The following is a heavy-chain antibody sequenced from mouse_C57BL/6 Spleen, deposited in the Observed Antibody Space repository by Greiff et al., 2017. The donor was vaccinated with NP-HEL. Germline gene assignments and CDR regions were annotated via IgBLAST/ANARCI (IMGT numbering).Heavy chain of an antibody. V-gene: IGHV5-6*02. D-gene: IGHD3-2*02. Sequence: EVKLVESGGDLVKPGGSLKLSCAASGFTFSSYGMSWVRQTPDKRLEWVATISSGGSYTYYPDSVKGRFTISRDNAKNTLYLQMSSLKSEDTAMYYCARRGGSGHGAMDYWGQGTSVTVSS. CDR1: GFTFSSYG. CDR3: ARRGGSGHGAMDY. CDR2: ISSGGSYT. J-gene: IGHJ4*01.